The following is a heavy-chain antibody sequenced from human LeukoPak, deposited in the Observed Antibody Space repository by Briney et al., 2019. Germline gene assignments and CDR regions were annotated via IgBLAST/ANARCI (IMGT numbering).Heavy chain of an antibody. Sequence: AGGSLRLSCAASGFTFSSYEMNWVRQAPGKGLEWVSSISGSGGGTYSADSVKGRFTISRDNSKNTLYLQMNSLRAEDTAVYYCAKEGGTYCGGDCYPFHYMDVWGKGTTVTISS. V-gene: IGHV3-23*01. J-gene: IGHJ6*03. CDR2: ISGSGGGT. CDR3: AKEGGTYCGGDCYPFHYMDV. CDR1: GFTFSSYE. D-gene: IGHD2-21*02.